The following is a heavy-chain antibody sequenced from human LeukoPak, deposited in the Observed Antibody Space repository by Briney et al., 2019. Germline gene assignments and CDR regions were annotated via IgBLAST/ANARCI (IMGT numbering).Heavy chain of an antibody. CDR2: ISTNGGST. CDR3: AKSGYNRFDY. V-gene: IGHV3-64*02. CDR1: GFTFSSYA. J-gene: IGHJ4*02. Sequence: PGGSLRPSCAASGFTFSSYAMHWVRQAPGKGLEYVSGISTNGGSTYYADSVKGRFTISRDNSKNTLFLQMNSLRAEDTAVYYCAKSGYNRFDYWGQGTLVTVSS. D-gene: IGHD5-24*01.